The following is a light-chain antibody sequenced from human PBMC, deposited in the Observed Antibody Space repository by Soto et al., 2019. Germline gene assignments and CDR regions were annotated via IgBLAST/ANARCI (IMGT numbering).Light chain of an antibody. J-gene: IGLJ3*02. CDR1: SSNIGGNY. V-gene: IGLV1-47*01. CDR3: ASWDDSLSGWM. Sequence: QSVLTQPPSASGTPGQRVTISCSGSSSNIGGNYVYWYQSLPGRAPKLLIYRTNQRPSGVPDRFSGSKSGTSASLAISGLRYEDEADYYCASWDDSLSGWMFGGGTKLTVL. CDR2: RTN.